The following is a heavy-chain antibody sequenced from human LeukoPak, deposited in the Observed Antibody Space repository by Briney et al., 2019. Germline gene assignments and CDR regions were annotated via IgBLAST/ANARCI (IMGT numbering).Heavy chain of an antibody. CDR2: IYHSGST. J-gene: IGHJ4*02. V-gene: IGHV4-61*08. Sequence: SETLSLTCTVSGGSISSGGYYWSWIRQPPGKGLEWIGYIYHSGSTNYNPSLKSRVTISVDTSKNQFSLKLSSVTAADTAVYYCARDGFRNLVTPHFDYWGQGTLVTVSS. CDR1: GGSISSGGYY. D-gene: IGHD4-23*01. CDR3: ARDGFRNLVTPHFDY.